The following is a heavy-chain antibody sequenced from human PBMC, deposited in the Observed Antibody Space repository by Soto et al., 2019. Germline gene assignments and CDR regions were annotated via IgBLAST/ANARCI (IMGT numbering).Heavy chain of an antibody. Sequence: EVQLLESGGGLVQPGGSLRLSCAASGFTFSSYAMSWVRQAPGKGLEWVSAISGSGGSTYYADSVKGRFTISRDNSKNTLYLQMNSLRAEDTAVYYCATDPGQWLGKYYYYGMDVWGQGTTVTVSS. CDR2: ISGSGGST. CDR3: ATDPGQWLGKYYYYGMDV. CDR1: GFTFSSYA. J-gene: IGHJ6*02. V-gene: IGHV3-23*01. D-gene: IGHD6-19*01.